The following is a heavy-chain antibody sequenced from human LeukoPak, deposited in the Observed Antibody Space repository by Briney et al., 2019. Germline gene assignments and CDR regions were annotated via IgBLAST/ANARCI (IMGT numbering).Heavy chain of an antibody. Sequence: SVKVSCKASGGTFSSYAISWVRQAPGQGLEWMGGIIPIFGTANYAQKFQGRVTITTDESTSTAYMELSSLRSEDTAVYYCAADSRRTYYDFWSGYWYAFDIWGQGTMVTVSS. CDR3: AADSRRTYYDFWSGYWYAFDI. CDR1: GGTFSSYA. J-gene: IGHJ3*02. V-gene: IGHV1-69*05. CDR2: IIPIFGTA. D-gene: IGHD3-3*01.